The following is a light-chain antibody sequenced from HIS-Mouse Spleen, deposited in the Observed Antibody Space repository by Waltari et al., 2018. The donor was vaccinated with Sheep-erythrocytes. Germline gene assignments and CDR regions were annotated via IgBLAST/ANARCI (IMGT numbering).Light chain of an antibody. J-gene: IGKJ3*01. Sequence: AIQLTQSPSSLSASVGARVPITCRASQGISSALAWYQQKPGKATKLLIYDASSLESGVPSRFSGSGSGTDFTLTISSLQPEDFATYYCQQFNSYPFTFGPGTKVDIK. V-gene: IGKV1-13*02. CDR2: DAS. CDR1: QGISSA. CDR3: QQFNSYPFT.